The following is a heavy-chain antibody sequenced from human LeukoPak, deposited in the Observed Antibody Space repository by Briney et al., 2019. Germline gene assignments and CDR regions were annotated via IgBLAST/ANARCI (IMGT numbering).Heavy chain of an antibody. CDR2: ISAYNGNT. CDR3: ARASDSSGSDFDY. V-gene: IGHV1-18*01. J-gene: IGHJ4*02. D-gene: IGHD3-22*01. Sequence: ASVKVSCKSSGYTFTSYGSSWVPHAPAQGLEWMGWISAYNGNTNYAQKLQGRVTMTTDTSTSTAYMELRSLRSDDTAVYYCARASDSSGSDFDYWGQGTLVTVSS. CDR1: GYTFTSYG.